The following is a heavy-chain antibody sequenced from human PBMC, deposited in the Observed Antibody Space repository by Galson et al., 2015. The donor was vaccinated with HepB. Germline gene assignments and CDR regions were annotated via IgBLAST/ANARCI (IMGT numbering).Heavy chain of an antibody. V-gene: IGHV1-18*01. J-gene: IGHJ4*02. CDR3: ARARYSTSPPDF. Sequence: SVKVSCKASTNIFSNFGISWVRQAPGQGLEWMGWISGYNGNTNYARNLQGRVTMTTDTSTSTAYMELRSLRSDDTAVYYCARARYSTSPPDFWGQGTLVTVSS. D-gene: IGHD1-26*01. CDR2: ISGYNGNT. CDR1: TNIFSNFG.